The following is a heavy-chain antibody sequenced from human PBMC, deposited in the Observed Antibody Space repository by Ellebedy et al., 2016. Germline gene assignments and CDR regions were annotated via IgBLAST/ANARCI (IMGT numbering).Heavy chain of an antibody. CDR3: ARDSRVTFGGLIVYFDF. Sequence: ASVKVSCKVSGYTLTELSMHWVRQAPAKGLEWMGGFDPEDGETIYAQKFQGRVTMTEDTSTDTAYMELRSLRSDDTAVYYCARDSRVTFGGLIVYFDFWGQGTLVTVSS. V-gene: IGHV1-24*01. J-gene: IGHJ4*02. CDR1: GYTLTELS. CDR2: FDPEDGET. D-gene: IGHD3-16*02.